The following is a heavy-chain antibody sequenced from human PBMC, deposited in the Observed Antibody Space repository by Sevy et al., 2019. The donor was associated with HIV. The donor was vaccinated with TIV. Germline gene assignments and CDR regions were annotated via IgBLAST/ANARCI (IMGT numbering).Heavy chain of an antibody. Sequence: ASVKVSCKASGYTFTSHAMIWVRQAPGQGLEWMGCINTNTGNPTYGQGFTGRFVFSLDTSVSTAYLQISSLKAADTAVYYCVRDGAATGSDAFDIWGSTFDIWGQGTMVTVSS. D-gene: IGHD6-13*01. V-gene: IGHV7-4-1*02. CDR3: VRDGAATGSDAFDIWGSTFDI. CDR1: GYTFTSHA. CDR2: INTNTGNP. J-gene: IGHJ3*02.